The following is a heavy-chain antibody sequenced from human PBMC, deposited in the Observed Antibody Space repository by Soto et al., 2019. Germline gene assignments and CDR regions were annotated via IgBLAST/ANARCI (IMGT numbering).Heavy chain of an antibody. CDR1: GFTFGDYA. Sequence: GGSLRLSCTASGFTFGDYAMSWFRQAPGKGLEWVGFIRSKAYGGTTEYAASVKGRFTISRDDSKSIAYLQMNSLKTEDTAVYYRTRNLDDIVLVPAAILHNWFDPWGQGTLVTVSS. CDR2: IRSKAYGGTT. CDR3: TRNLDDIVLVPAAILHNWFDP. J-gene: IGHJ5*02. D-gene: IGHD2-2*01. V-gene: IGHV3-49*03.